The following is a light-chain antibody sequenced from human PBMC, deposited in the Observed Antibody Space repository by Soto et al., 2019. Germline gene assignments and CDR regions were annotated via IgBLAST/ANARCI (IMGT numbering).Light chain of an antibody. CDR3: QQYGSSPYT. V-gene: IGKV3-20*01. Sequence: EIVLTQSPGTLSLSPGERATLSCRASPSVSSSYLAWYQQKPSQAPRLLIYGASSRATGIPDRFSGSGSGTDFTLTISRLEPEDFAVFYCQQYGSSPYTYGPGTKVDIK. J-gene: IGKJ3*01. CDR1: PSVSSSY. CDR2: GAS.